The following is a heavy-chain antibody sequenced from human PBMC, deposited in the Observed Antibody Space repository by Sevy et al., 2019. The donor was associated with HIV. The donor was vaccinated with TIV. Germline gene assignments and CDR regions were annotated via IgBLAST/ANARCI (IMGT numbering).Heavy chain of an antibody. CDR1: GFTFSNYN. D-gene: IGHD2-15*01. CDR3: ARVVAYCSGGSCFPGYYYGMDV. CDR2: ISSSSNYI. J-gene: IGHJ6*02. Sequence: GGSLRLSCAASGFTFSNYNMNWVRQAPGKGLEWVSSISSSSNYISYADSMKVRFTISRDNAKNSLYLQMNGLRAEDTAVYYCARVVAYCSGGSCFPGYYYGMDVWGQGTTVTVSS. V-gene: IGHV3-21*01.